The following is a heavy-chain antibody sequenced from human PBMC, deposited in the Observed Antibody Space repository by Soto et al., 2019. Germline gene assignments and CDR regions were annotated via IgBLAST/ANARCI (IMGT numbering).Heavy chain of an antibody. J-gene: IGHJ4*02. D-gene: IGHD5-18*01. Sequence: PGGSLRLSCAASGFTFSDYWMHWVRQAPGKGLEWVSCISSSSSYIYYADSVKGRFTISRDNAKNSLYLQMNSLRAEDTAVYYCARDQPGYSYGYGLGYWGQGTLVTVSS. CDR3: ARDQPGYSYGYGLGY. CDR1: GFTFSDYW. CDR2: ISSSSSYI. V-gene: IGHV3-21*01.